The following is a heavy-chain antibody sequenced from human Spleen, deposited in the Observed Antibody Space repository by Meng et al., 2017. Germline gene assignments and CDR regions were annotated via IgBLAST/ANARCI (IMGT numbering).Heavy chain of an antibody. V-gene: IGHV4-34*01. CDR3: ARRKYYYDSSGYYQKHFDY. Sequence: SETLSLTCAVYGGSFSDYYWSWIRQPPGKGLEWIGSIYYTGSTYCNPSLKSRVTISVDTSKNQFSLKLSSVTAADTAVYYCARRKYYYDSSGYYQKHFDYWGQGTLVTVSS. CDR1: GGSFSDYY. CDR2: IYYTGST. J-gene: IGHJ4*02. D-gene: IGHD3-22*01.